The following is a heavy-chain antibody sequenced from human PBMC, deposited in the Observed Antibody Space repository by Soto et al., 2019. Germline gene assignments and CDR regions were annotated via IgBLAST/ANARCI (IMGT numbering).Heavy chain of an antibody. CDR1: GFTFTDYG. Sequence: PGGSLRLSCAASGFTFTDYGMHGVGQAPGKGLEWVAVIWYDGSNRFYADSVKGRFTISKDNSQNMLYLQMHSLRPEDTAVYYCTRDPYGGSRYYFDSWGQGTLVTVSS. V-gene: IGHV3-33*01. D-gene: IGHD1-26*01. CDR3: TRDPYGGSRYYFDS. CDR2: IWYDGSNR. J-gene: IGHJ4*02.